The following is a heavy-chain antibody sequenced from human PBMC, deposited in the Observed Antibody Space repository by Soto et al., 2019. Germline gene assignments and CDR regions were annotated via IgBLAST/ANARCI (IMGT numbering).Heavy chain of an antibody. J-gene: IGHJ4*02. D-gene: IGHD3-3*01. CDR1: GGSVSSGSYY. CDR3: ARETIVGVLIDY. CDR2: IYYSGST. Sequence: PSETLSLTCTVSGGSVSSGSYYWSWIRQPPGKGLEWIGYIYYSGSTNYNPSLKSRVTISVDTSKNQFSLKLSSVTPAATAVYYSARETIVGVLIDYGGQGTLVSVSS. V-gene: IGHV4-61*01.